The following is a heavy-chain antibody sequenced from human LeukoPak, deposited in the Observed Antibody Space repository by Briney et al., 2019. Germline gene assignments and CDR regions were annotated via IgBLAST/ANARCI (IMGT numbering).Heavy chain of an antibody. D-gene: IGHD5-18*01. CDR1: GFTFSSYA. J-gene: IGHJ4*02. V-gene: IGHV3-9*01. Sequence: PGRSLRLSCAASGFTFSSYAMHWVRQAPGKGLEWVSGISWNSGSIGYADSVKGRFTISRDNAKNSLYLQMNSLRAEDTALYYCAKGLHGYFDYWGQGTLVTVSS. CDR3: AKGLHGYFDY. CDR2: ISWNSGSI.